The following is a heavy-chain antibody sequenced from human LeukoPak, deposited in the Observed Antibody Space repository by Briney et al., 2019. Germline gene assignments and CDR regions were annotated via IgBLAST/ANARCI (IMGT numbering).Heavy chain of an antibody. CDR2: IYYSGST. Sequence: SETLSLTCTVSGGSMSSYYWSWIRQPPGKGLEWIGYIYYSGSTNYNPSLKSRVTISVDTSKNQFSLKLSSVTAADTAVYYCAREDLYSSSSGLYYYYYMGVWGKGTTVTVSS. CDR3: AREDLYSSSSGLYYYYYMGV. D-gene: IGHD6-6*01. J-gene: IGHJ6*03. CDR1: GGSMSSYY. V-gene: IGHV4-59*01.